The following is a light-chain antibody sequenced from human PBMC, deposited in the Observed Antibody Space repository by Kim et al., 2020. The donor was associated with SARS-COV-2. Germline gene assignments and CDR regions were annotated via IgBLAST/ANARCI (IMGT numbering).Light chain of an antibody. V-gene: IGLV1-44*01. J-gene: IGLJ3*02. CDR1: SSNIGSNP. CDR3: AAWDDSLNGYWV. CDR2: SNV. Sequence: ELTQPPSASGTPGQRVTISCSGSSSNIGSNPVNWYQQITGSAPKLLIYSNVERPSGVPDRFSGSKSGTSASLAISGLQSEDEADYHCAAWDDSLNGYWVFGGGTKLTVL.